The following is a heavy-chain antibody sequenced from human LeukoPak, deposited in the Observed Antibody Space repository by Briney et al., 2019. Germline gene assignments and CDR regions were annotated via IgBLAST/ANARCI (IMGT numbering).Heavy chain of an antibody. CDR3: TTDYTSGSPY. CDR2: IKSKTDGGTT. CDR1: GLTFSAAW. J-gene: IGHJ4*02. V-gene: IGHV3-15*01. Sequence: GGSLRLSCAASGLTFSAAWMSWVRQAPGKGLEWVGRIKSKTDGGTTDYAAPVKGRFTISRDDSKNTLYLQMNRLKTEGTAVYYCTTDYTSGSPYWGQGTLVTVSS. D-gene: IGHD3-10*01.